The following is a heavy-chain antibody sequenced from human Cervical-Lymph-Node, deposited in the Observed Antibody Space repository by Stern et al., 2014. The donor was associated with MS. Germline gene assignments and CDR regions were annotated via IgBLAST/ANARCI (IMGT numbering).Heavy chain of an antibody. J-gene: IGHJ4*02. CDR3: ARLFSGLDY. V-gene: IGHV4-59*01. CDR1: GGSIRPYY. CDR2: IYYSGST. D-gene: IGHD2-21*01. Sequence: QLQLQESGPGLVKPSETLSLTCTVSGGSIRPYYWTWIRQPPGKGLEWIGHIYYSGSTNYNPSLKSRVTISLDTSKNQFSLKLSSVTAADAAVYYCARLFSGLDYWGQGTLVTVSS.